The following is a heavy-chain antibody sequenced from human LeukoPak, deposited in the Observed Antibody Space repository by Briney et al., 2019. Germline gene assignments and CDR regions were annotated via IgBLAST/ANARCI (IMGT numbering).Heavy chain of an antibody. Sequence: KPSETLSLTCTVSGDSITSSAFYWGWIRQAPGKGLEWIGSIYYSGSNYNNPSFKSRVTISVDTSKNQFSLNLSSVTAADTAVYYCARFRPPQDYFDYWGQGTLVTVSS. CDR1: GDSITSSAFY. J-gene: IGHJ4*02. CDR2: IYYSGSN. CDR3: ARFRPPQDYFDY. D-gene: IGHD6-6*01. V-gene: IGHV4-39*01.